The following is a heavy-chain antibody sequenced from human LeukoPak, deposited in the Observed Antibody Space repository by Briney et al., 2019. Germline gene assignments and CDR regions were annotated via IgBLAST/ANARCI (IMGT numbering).Heavy chain of an antibody. CDR3: ATLPRGTQPPDYFHH. D-gene: IGHD1-1*01. V-gene: IGHV4-59*08. J-gene: IGHJ1*01. CDR1: GGSTSSYC. CDR2: VCSSGRA. Sequence: SETLSLTCIVSGGSTSSYCWSWIRQPPGKGLESIASVCSSGRADYNPSLESRVTILFNTSRNQLSLKLSSVTAADTAVYYCATLPRGTQPPDYFHHWGQGTLVTVSS.